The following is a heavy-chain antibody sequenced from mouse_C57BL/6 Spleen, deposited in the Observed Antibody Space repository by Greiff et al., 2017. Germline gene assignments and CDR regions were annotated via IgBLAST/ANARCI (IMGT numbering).Heavy chain of an antibody. Sequence: VQLQQSGAELVKPGASVKLSCTASGFNIKDYYMHWVKQRTEQGLEWIGRIDPEDGETKYAPKFQGKAPITADTSANTAYLQLSSLTCEDPAVYYCARGDYVSSYEGDYWGQGTTLTVSS. V-gene: IGHV14-2*01. CDR3: ARGDYVSSYEGDY. CDR2: IDPEDGET. CDR1: GFNIKDYY. D-gene: IGHD1-1*01. J-gene: IGHJ2*01.